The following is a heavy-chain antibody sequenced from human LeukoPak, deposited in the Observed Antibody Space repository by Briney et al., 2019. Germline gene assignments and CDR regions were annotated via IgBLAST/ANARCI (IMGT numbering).Heavy chain of an antibody. Sequence: PGGSLRLSCAASGFTFSSYDMHWVRQATGKGLEWVSAIGTAGDTYYPGSVKGRFTISRENAKNSLYLQMNSLRAGDTAVYYCARGSSGYYSNWYFDLWGRGTLVTVSS. CDR3: ARGSSGYYSNWYFDL. J-gene: IGHJ2*01. CDR2: IGTAGDT. D-gene: IGHD3-22*01. V-gene: IGHV3-13*01. CDR1: GFTFSSYD.